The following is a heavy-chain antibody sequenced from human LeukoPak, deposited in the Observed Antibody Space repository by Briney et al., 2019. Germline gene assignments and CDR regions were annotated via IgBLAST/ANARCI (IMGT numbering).Heavy chain of an antibody. D-gene: IGHD5-12*01. Sequence: PGGSLRLSCVASGFTFSAYGMSWVGQAPGKGLEWVSGIGTTAKYYADSVKGRFTISRDNSRNTLYLQMNGLRAEDTAIYYCTKAPAGPEYSDNWRFGYNWFDPWGQGTLVTVSS. CDR2: IGTTAK. V-gene: IGHV3-23*01. J-gene: IGHJ5*02. CDR1: GFTFSAYG. CDR3: TKAPAGPEYSDNWRFGYNWFDP.